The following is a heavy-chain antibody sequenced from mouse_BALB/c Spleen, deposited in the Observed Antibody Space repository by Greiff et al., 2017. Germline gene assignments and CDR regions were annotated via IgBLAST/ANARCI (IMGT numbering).Heavy chain of an antibody. CDR2: IYPGDGDT. CDR1: GYAFSSYW. J-gene: IGHJ1*01. Sequence: QVYVKQSGAELVRPGSSVKISCKASGYAFSSYWMNWVKQRPGQGLEWIGQIYPGDGDTNYNGKFKGKATLTADKSSSTAYMQLSSLTSEDSAVYFCARGGYYWYFDVWGAGTTVTVSS. V-gene: IGHV1-80*01. CDR3: ARGGYYWYFDV.